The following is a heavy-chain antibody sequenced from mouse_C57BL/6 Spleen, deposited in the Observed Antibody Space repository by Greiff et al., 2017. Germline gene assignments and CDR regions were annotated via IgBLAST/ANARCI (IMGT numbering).Heavy chain of an antibody. CDR2: INPYNGGT. CDR1: GYTFTDYY. J-gene: IGHJ2*01. CDR3: ATEATVGATREVNYFDY. D-gene: IGHD1-1*01. V-gene: IGHV1-19*01. Sequence: VQLQQSGPVLVKPGASVKMSCKASGYTFTDYYMNWVKQSHGKSLEWIGVINPYNGGTSYNQKFKGKATLTVDKSSSTAYMELNSLTSEDSAVYYSATEATVGATREVNYFDYRGKGTTLTVSS.